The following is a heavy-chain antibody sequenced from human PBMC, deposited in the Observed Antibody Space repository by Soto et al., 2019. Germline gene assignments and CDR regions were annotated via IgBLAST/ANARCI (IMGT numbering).Heavy chain of an antibody. Sequence: SETLSLTCTVSGGSISSYYWSWIRQSPGKGLEWIGYNNHSGTTNYNTSLKSRVTISVDTSKNQFSLKLTSVTAADTGVYYCARGAGWWNPWGQGTLVTVSS. V-gene: IGHV4-59*01. CDR3: ARGAGWWNP. J-gene: IGHJ5*02. D-gene: IGHD2-15*01. CDR2: NNHSGTT. CDR1: GGSISSYY.